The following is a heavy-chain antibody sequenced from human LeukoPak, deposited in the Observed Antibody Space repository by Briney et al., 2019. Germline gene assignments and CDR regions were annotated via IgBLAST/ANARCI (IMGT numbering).Heavy chain of an antibody. D-gene: IGHD5-18*01. CDR1: GFALSSYS. CDR3: ARSVDTAMVTHFDY. Sequence: GGSLRLSCAASGFALSSYSMNWVRHAPGKGLEWVLSISSSSSYISYADSVKGRFTISRDNAKNSLYLQMNSLRAEDTAVYYCARSVDTAMVTHFDYWGQGTLVTASS. CDR2: ISSSSSYI. J-gene: IGHJ4*02. V-gene: IGHV3-21*01.